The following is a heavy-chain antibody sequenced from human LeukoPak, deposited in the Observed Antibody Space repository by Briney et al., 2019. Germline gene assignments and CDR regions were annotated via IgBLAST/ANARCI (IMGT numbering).Heavy chain of an antibody. V-gene: IGHV4-34*01. D-gene: IGHD2-15*01. J-gene: IGHJ5*02. CDR3: ARGEFGGGAGEDIVVVVATTWWFDP. Sequence: SETLSLTCAVYGGSFSGYYWSWIRQPPGKGLEWIGEINHSGSTNYNPSLKSRVTISVDTSKNQFSLKLSSVTAADTAVYYCARGEFGGGAGEDIVVVVATTWWFDPWGQGTLVTVSS. CDR2: INHSGST. CDR1: GGSFSGYY.